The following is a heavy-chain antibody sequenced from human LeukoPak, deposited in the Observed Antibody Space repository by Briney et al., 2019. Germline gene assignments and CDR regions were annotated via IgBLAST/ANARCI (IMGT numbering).Heavy chain of an antibody. CDR2: IGGTGVRT. CDR3: AKDRLGGPYFFHY. J-gene: IGHJ4*02. V-gene: IGHV3-23*01. Sequence: GGSLRLSCAASGFTFSSYSMNWVRQAPGKGLEWVSTIGGTGVRTYYADSVKGRFTISKDNSKNTLYLEINSLRAEDTAVYFCAKDRLGGPYFFHYWGQGTLVTVSS. D-gene: IGHD3-16*01. CDR1: GFTFSSYS.